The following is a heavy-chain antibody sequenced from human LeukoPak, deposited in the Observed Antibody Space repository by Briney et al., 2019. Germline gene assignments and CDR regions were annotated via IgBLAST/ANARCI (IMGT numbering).Heavy chain of an antibody. Sequence: ASVKVSCKASGYIFTGYYIHWVRQAPGQGLEWMGFINPNSGNTNYAQKFQGRVTMTSDTSISTAYMELSSLTSDDTAVYYCAREMRPATTTLVANWGQGTLVTVPS. V-gene: IGHV1-2*02. CDR1: GYIFTGYY. J-gene: IGHJ4*02. CDR3: AREMRPATTTLVAN. CDR2: INPNSGNT. D-gene: IGHD1-1*01.